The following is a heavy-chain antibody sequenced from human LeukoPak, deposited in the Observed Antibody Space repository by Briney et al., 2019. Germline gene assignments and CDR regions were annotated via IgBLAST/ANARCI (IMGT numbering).Heavy chain of an antibody. CDR1: GGSISSSNW. D-gene: IGHD6-25*01. CDR2: IYHSGST. CDR3: ARLYSTGPFDY. V-gene: IGHV4-4*02. J-gene: IGHJ4*02. Sequence: PSGTLSLTCAVSGGSISSSNWWSWVRQPPGKGLEWIGEIYHSGSTNYNPSLKSRLTISVDTSKNQFSLKLSSVTAADTAVYYCARLYSTGPFDYWGQGTLVTVSS.